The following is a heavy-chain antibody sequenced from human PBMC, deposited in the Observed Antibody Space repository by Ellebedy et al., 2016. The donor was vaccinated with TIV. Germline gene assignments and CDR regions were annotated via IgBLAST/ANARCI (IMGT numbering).Heavy chain of an antibody. CDR1: GFTFTNYA. J-gene: IGHJ4*02. Sequence: GGSLRLXXATSGFTFTNYAMHWVRQAPGKGLEWVSYISSSETTIYYADSVKGRFTISRDNAKNSLYLQMNSLRGEDTAVYYCTRDMAGSYYYWGQGTLVTVSS. D-gene: IGHD1-26*01. CDR3: TRDMAGSYYY. V-gene: IGHV3-48*04. CDR2: ISSSETTI.